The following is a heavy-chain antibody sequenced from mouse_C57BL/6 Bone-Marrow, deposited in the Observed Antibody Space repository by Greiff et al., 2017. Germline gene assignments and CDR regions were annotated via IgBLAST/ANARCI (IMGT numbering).Heavy chain of an antibody. D-gene: IGHD3-2*02. V-gene: IGHV1-53*01. CDR1: GYTFTSYW. CDR2: INPSNGGT. CDR3: ARQTAQATLLMDY. J-gene: IGHJ4*01. Sequence: QLQQPGTELVKPGASVKLSCKASGYTFTSYWMHWVKQRPGQGLEWIGNINPSNGGTNYNEKFKSKATLTVDKSSSTAYMQLSSLTSEDSAVYYCARQTAQATLLMDYWGQGTSVTVSS.